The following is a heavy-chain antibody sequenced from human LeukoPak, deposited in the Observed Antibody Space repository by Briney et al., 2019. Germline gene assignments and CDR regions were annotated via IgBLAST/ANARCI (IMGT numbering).Heavy chain of an antibody. CDR3: ARGRDQELLWFGESGGAEYGMDV. D-gene: IGHD3-10*01. Sequence: PSETLSLTCAVYGGSFSGYYWSWIRQPPGKGLEWSGEINHSGSTNYNPSLKSRVTISVDTSKNQFSLKLSSVTAADTAVYYCARGRDQELLWFGESGGAEYGMDVWGQGTTVTVSS. CDR2: INHSGST. CDR1: GGSFSGYY. J-gene: IGHJ6*02. V-gene: IGHV4-34*01.